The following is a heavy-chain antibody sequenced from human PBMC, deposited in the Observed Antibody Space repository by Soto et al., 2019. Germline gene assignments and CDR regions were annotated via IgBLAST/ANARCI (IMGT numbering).Heavy chain of an antibody. CDR2: IIPIFGTA. CDR1: GGTFSSYA. D-gene: IGHD6-6*01. J-gene: IGHJ6*02. V-gene: IGHV1-69*13. Sequence: SVKVSCKASGGTFSSYAISWVRQAPGQGLEWMGGIIPIFGTANYAQKFQGRVTITADESTSIAYLQMNSLKTEDTAVYYCTRGHDTLEYSSSSYYYGMDVWGQGTTVTVSS. CDR3: TRGHDTLEYSSSSYYYGMDV.